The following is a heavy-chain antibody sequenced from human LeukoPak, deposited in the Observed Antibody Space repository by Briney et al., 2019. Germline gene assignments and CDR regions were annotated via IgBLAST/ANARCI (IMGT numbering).Heavy chain of an antibody. CDR1: GFTFSSYW. CDR3: ARESCGGDCSSGDFQH. Sequence: GGSLRLSCAASGFTFSSYWMSRVRQAPGKGLEGVANIKQDGSEKYYVDSVKGRFTISRDNAKNSLYLQMNSLRAEDTAVYYCARESCGGDCSSGDFQHWGQGTLVTVSS. J-gene: IGHJ1*01. CDR2: IKQDGSEK. D-gene: IGHD2-21*02. V-gene: IGHV3-7*03.